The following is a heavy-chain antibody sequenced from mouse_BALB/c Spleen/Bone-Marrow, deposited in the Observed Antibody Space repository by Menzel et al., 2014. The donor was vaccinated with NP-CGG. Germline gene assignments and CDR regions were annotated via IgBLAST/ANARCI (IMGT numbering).Heavy chain of an antibody. CDR2: ISTYYGDA. CDR3: ASGNYYYAMDY. V-gene: IGHV1S137*01. Sequence: LAECGAELVRPGVSVKSCCKGSGYTFTDYAMHWVKQSHAKRLERIGVISTYYGDASYNQKFKGKATMTVDKSSSTAYMELARLTSEDSAIYYCASGNYYYAMDYWGQGTSVTVSS. CDR1: GYTFTDYA. J-gene: IGHJ4*01. D-gene: IGHD2-1*01.